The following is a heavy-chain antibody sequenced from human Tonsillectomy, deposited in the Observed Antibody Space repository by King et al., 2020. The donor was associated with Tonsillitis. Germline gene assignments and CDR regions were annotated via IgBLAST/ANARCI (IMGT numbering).Heavy chain of an antibody. V-gene: IGHV4-39*01. Sequence: QLQESGPGLVKPSETLSLTCTVSGGSISRSSYYWGWIRQPPGKGLEWIGSIYYSGSTYYNPSRKGRVTISVDTSKNPFSLKLSSVTAADAAVYYCARGDYFKWNGYFDLWGRGTLVTVAS. J-gene: IGHJ2*01. CDR1: GGSISRSSYY. CDR2: IYYSGST. CDR3: ARGDYFKWNGYFDL. D-gene: IGHD1-20*01.